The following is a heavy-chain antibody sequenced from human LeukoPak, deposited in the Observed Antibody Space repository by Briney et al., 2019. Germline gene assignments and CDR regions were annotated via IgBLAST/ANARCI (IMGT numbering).Heavy chain of an antibody. CDR3: ARERLVDLATIFDY. V-gene: IGHV4-59*01. Sequence: SEALSLTCVVSGGSISGYYWTWIRQPPGKGLEWIGYTYYRGSSSFNPSLRSRVTISVDMSKNQVSLKLTSVTAADTAVYYCARERLVDLATIFDYWGQGALVTVSS. J-gene: IGHJ4*02. CDR2: TYYRGSS. CDR1: GGSISGYY. D-gene: IGHD5-24*01.